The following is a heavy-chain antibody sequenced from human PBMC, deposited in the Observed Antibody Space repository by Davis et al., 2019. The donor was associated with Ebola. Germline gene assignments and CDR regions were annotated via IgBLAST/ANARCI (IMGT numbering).Heavy chain of an antibody. D-gene: IGHD6-13*01. V-gene: IGHV3-49*04. CDR3: ARDLKQPPPSYYYGMDV. J-gene: IGHJ6*02. CDR1: GLTFGDYA. CDR2: IRSKAYGGKA. Sequence: PGGSLRLSCTASGLTFGDYAMNWVRRAPGKGLEWVGFIRSKAYGGKAQYAASVKGRFTISRDDSKSIVYLQMNSLKTEDTAVYYCARDLKQPPPSYYYGMDVWGQGTTVTVSS.